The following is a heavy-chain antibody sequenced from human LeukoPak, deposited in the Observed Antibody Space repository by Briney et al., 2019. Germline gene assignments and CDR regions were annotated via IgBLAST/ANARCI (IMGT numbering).Heavy chain of an antibody. CDR1: GGSIRTYY. J-gene: IGHJ5*02. CDR3: ARRAAAGTRKRNWFDP. Sequence: SETLSLTCTVSGGSIRTYYWSWIRQPAGKGLEWMGRIYTSGSTNYNPSLKSRVTISVDTSKNQFSLKLSSVTAADTAVYYCARRAAAGTRKRNWFDPWGQGTLVTVSS. D-gene: IGHD6-13*01. V-gene: IGHV4-4*07. CDR2: IYTSGST.